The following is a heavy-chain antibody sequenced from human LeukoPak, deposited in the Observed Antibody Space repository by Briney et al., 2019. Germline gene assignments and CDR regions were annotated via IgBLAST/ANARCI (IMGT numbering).Heavy chain of an antibody. J-gene: IGHJ3*02. Sequence: ASVKVSCKASGYTFTSYGISWVRQAPGQGLEWMGWISAYNGNTNYARKLQGRVTMTTDTSTSTAYMELRSLRSDDTAVYYCARSDQWELQDDAFDIWGQGTMVTVSS. D-gene: IGHD1-26*01. V-gene: IGHV1-18*01. CDR1: GYTFTSYG. CDR3: ARSDQWELQDDAFDI. CDR2: ISAYNGNT.